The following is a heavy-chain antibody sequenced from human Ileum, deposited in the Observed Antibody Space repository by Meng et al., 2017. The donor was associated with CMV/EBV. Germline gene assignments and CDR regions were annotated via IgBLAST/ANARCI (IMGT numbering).Heavy chain of an antibody. CDR1: GFTFSSYG. CDR3: AIYRGSAAANSFES. J-gene: IGHJ4*02. Sequence: DSGFTFSSYGMHWVRQAPDKGLEWVVVISYDVSSKFYADSVKGRFTISRDNSKNTLYLQMNSLRSEDTAVYYCAIYRGSAAANSFESWGQGTLVTVSS. D-gene: IGHD6-13*01. V-gene: IGHV3-30*03. CDR2: ISYDVSSK.